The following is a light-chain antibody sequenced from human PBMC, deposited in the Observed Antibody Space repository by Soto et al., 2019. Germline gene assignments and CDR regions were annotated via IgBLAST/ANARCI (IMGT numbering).Light chain of an antibody. J-gene: IGKJ2*01. CDR3: QQYNSYPYT. Sequence: DIQMTQSPSTLSASVGDRVTITCRASQSISSWLAWYQQKPGKAPKLLIYKASSLESGVPSRFSGSGSGKDFTLTISSLQPDDFATYYCQQYNSYPYTFCQGTKLEIK. CDR2: KAS. CDR1: QSISSW. V-gene: IGKV1-5*03.